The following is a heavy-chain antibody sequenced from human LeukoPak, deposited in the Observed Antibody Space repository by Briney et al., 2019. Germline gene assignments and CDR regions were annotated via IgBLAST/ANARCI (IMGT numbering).Heavy chain of an antibody. CDR3: AKRGNSWDLFDY. Sequence: SGGSLRLSCAASGFTFSSYVISWVRQAPGKGLEWVSNIGGSVGSMFYAASVKGRFAISRDNSKNTLFLQMNNLRVEDTAVYYCAKRGNSWDLFDYWGQGTLVTVSS. CDR1: GFTFSSYV. D-gene: IGHD6-13*01. CDR2: IGGSVGSM. V-gene: IGHV3-23*01. J-gene: IGHJ4*02.